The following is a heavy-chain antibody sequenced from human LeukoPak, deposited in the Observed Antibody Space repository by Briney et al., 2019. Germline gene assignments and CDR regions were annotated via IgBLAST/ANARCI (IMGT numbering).Heavy chain of an antibody. D-gene: IGHD3-10*01. Sequence: SETLSLTCTVSGGSISSYYWSWIRQPPGKGLEWIGYIYYSGSTYYNPSLKSRVTISVDTSKNQFSPKLSSVTAADTAVYYCARDLGSGYFLDYWGQGTLVTVSS. CDR3: ARDLGSGYFLDY. V-gene: IGHV4-59*12. CDR2: IYYSGST. J-gene: IGHJ4*02. CDR1: GGSISSYY.